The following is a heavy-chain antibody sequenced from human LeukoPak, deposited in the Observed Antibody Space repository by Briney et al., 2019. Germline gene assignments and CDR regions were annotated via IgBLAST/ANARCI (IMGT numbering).Heavy chain of an antibody. D-gene: IGHD3-10*01. CDR1: GDSLSSSY. J-gene: IGHJ5*02. CDR2: IYTSGYT. Sequence: SETLSLTCTVSGDSLSSSYWSWVRQPAGKGLEWIGRIYTSGYTNYNPSLKSRVTMSIDTSKNQFSLKLTSVTDADAAVYYCARDRTMVRGVIISGLFDPWGQGTLVTVSS. V-gene: IGHV4-4*07. CDR3: ARDRTMVRGVIISGLFDP.